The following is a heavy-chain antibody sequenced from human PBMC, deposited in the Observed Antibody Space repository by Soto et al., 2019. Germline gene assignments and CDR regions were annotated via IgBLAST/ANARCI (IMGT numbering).Heavy chain of an antibody. Sequence: EVQLVESGGGLVQPGGSLRLSCAASGFSFSNYWMSWVRQTPGKGLEWVANIKKDGSEKYYVDSVKGRFTISRDNPKNSLYLQMNSLRAEDTAVYYCARELQPPLYCSRTTCLNDPWGQGTLVTVSS. CDR3: ARELQPPLYCSRTTCLNDP. V-gene: IGHV3-7*01. CDR1: GFSFSNYW. J-gene: IGHJ5*02. CDR2: IKKDGSEK. D-gene: IGHD2-2*01.